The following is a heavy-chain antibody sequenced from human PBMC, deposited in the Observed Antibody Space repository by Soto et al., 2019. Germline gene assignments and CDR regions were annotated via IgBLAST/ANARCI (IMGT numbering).Heavy chain of an antibody. V-gene: IGHV3-13*01. CDR3: ARALRESYDSRGGAFDI. D-gene: IGHD3-3*01. CDR2: IGTAGDT. Sequence: GGSLRLSCAASGFTFSSYDMHWVRQATGKGLEWVSAIGTAGDTYYPGSVKGRFTISRENAKNSLYLQMNSLRAGDTAVYYCARALRESYDSRGGAFDIWGQGTMVTVSS. CDR1: GFTFSSYD. J-gene: IGHJ3*02.